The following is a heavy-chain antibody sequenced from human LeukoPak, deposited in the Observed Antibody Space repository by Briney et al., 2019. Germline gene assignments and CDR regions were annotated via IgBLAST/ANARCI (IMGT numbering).Heavy chain of an antibody. V-gene: IGHV1-3*01. CDR2: INAGNDNT. D-gene: IGHD3-22*01. J-gene: IGHJ3*02. Sequence: ASVKVSCKASGYTFTSYALHWVRQAPGQGLEWMGWINAGNDNTKYSQKFQGRVTITRDTSASTAYMELSSLRSEDTAVYYCARPLGLDSSGYYRVDAFDIWGQGTMVTVSS. CDR3: ARPLGLDSSGYYRVDAFDI. CDR1: GYTFTSYA.